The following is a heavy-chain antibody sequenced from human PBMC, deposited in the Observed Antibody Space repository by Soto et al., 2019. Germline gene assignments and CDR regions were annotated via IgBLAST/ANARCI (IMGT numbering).Heavy chain of an antibody. D-gene: IGHD6-25*01. CDR2: IYYSGST. CDR3: AXPHGGSSGWDNWFDP. J-gene: IGHJ5*02. V-gene: IGHV4-39*07. Sequence: SETLSLTCTVSCGSISSSSYYWGWIRQPPGKGLEWIGSIYYSGSTYYNQSLKSRVTISVDTSKNQFSLKLSSVTAADTAVYYCAXPHGGSSGWDNWFDPWGQGALVTVSS. CDR1: CGSISSSSYY.